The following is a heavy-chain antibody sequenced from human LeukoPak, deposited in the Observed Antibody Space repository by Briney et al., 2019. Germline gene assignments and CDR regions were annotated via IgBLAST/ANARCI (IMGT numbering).Heavy chain of an antibody. D-gene: IGHD1-26*01. CDR2: ISPYNGHT. CDR1: GYTFISYG. V-gene: IGHV1-18*01. J-gene: IGHJ5*02. Sequence: ASVKVSCKASGYTFISYGISWVRQAPGQGLEWMGWISPYNGHTNYAQKLQGRVTMTTDTSTSTAYMELRSLRSDGTAVYYCAREREGNWFDPWGQGTLVTVSS. CDR3: AREREGNWFDP.